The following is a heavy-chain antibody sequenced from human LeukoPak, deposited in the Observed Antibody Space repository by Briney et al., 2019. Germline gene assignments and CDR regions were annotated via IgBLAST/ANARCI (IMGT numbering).Heavy chain of an antibody. D-gene: IGHD1-26*01. CDR3: ARERGRGRDSPWFDY. CDR2: ISGSGGST. CDR1: GFTFGSYA. J-gene: IGHJ4*02. V-gene: IGHV3-23*01. Sequence: GTSLRLSCAASGFTFGSYAMSWVRQAPGKGLEWVSAISGSGGSTYYADSVKGRFTISRDNSKNTLYLQMNSLRAEDTAVYYCARERGRGRDSPWFDYWGQGTLVTVSS.